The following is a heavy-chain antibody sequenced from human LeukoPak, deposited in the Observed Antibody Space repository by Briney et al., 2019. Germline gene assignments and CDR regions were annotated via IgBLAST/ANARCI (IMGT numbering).Heavy chain of an antibody. Sequence: GGSLRLSCTASGFTFSSYAMHWVRQAPGKGLEWVAVISYDGSNKYYADSVKGRFTISRDNSKNTLYLQMNSLRAEDTAVYYRAKDGAARPPYFDYWGQGTLVTVSS. V-gene: IGHV3-30-3*01. J-gene: IGHJ4*02. CDR2: ISYDGSNK. D-gene: IGHD6-6*01. CDR1: GFTFSSYA. CDR3: AKDGAARPPYFDY.